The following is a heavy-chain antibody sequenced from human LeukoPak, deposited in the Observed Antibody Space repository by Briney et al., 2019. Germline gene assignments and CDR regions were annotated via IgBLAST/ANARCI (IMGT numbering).Heavy chain of an antibody. D-gene: IGHD3-22*01. Sequence: ASVTVSFKASVYTFTNYGMSGVRQAPGQGLEWMGWISAYNGNKKYAQKLQGRVTMTTDTSTSTAYMELRSLRSDDTAVYYCARDINYYYDSSGYYDYFDYWGQGTLVTVSS. V-gene: IGHV1-18*01. CDR2: ISAYNGNK. CDR3: ARDINYYYDSSGYYDYFDY. J-gene: IGHJ4*02. CDR1: VYTFTNYG.